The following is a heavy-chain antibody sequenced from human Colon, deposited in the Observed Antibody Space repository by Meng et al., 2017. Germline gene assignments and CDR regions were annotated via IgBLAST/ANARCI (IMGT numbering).Heavy chain of an antibody. CDR2: IYYSGST. J-gene: IGHJ4*02. D-gene: IGHD3-10*01. V-gene: IGHV4-31*02. CDR3: ARGSASGFGALSQYCFDF. CDR1: GGSISSGGYY. Sequence: SETLSLTCTVSGGSISSGGYYWSWIRQHPGKGLEWIGYIYYSGSTYYNPSLRSRLTMSVDTSKNQFSLRLSSVTAADTAVYYCARGSASGFGALSQYCFDFWGQGSLVTVSS.